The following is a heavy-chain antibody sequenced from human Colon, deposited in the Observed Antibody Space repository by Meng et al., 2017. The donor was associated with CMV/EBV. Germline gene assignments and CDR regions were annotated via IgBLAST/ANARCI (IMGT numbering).Heavy chain of an antibody. V-gene: IGHV3-53*01. J-gene: IGHJ6*02. CDR2: IHASGTT. Sequence: GESLKISCAASGVSVSTNIMNWVRQAPGKGLEWVSLIHASGTTYYADSVKGRFTISRDDSKNTLYLQMNGLRAEDTAVYYCARKPNYLGMDVWGHGTTVTVSS. CDR3: ARKPNYLGMDV. CDR1: GVSVSTNI.